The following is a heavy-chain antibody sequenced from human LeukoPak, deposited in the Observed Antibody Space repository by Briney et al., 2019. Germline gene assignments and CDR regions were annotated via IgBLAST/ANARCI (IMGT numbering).Heavy chain of an antibody. D-gene: IGHD2-2*01. V-gene: IGHV4-59*08. CDR1: GGSISSYY. J-gene: IGHJ4*02. Sequence: SETLSLTCTVSGGSISSYYWSWIRQPPGKGREWIGYIYYSGSTNYNPSLKSRVTISVDTSKNQFSLKLTSVTAADTAVYYCARLGIGVVPSAMLGDYYFDYWGQGTLVTVSS. CDR2: IYYSGST. CDR3: ARLGIGVVPSAMLGDYYFDY.